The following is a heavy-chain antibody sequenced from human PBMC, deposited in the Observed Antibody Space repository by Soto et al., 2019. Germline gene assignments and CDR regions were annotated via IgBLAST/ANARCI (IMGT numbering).Heavy chain of an antibody. CDR3: AKEYGGGSYLHAFDI. CDR2: ISYDGSNK. D-gene: IGHD1-26*01. J-gene: IGHJ3*02. CDR1: GFTFSSYG. V-gene: IGHV3-30*18. Sequence: PGGSLRLSCAASGFTFSSYGMHWVRQAPGKGLEWVAVISYDGSNKYYADSVKGRFTISRDNSKNTLYLQMNSLRAEDTAVYYCAKEYGGGSYLHAFDIWGQGTMVT.